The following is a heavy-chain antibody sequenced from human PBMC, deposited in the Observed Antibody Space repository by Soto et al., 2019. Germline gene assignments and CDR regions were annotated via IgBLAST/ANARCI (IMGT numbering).Heavy chain of an antibody. CDR1: GGTFSSYA. V-gene: IGHV1-69*06. J-gene: IGHJ6*02. CDR3: ARASYSSSWYSWPNTYGMDV. CDR2: IIPIFGTA. D-gene: IGHD6-13*01. Sequence: QVQLVQSGAEVKKPGSSVKVSCKASGGTFSSYAISWVRQAPGQGLEWMGGIIPIFGTANYAQKFQGRVTITADKSTSTAYMELSSLRSEDTAVYYCARASYSSSWYSWPNTYGMDVWGQGTTVTVSS.